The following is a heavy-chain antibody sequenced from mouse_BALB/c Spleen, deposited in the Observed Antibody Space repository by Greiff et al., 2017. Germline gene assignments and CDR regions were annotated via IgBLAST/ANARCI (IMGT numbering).Heavy chain of an antibody. CDR3: ARKGMITTLFDY. CDR2: ISYSGST. Sequence: VQLQQSGPGLVKPSQSLSLTCTVTGYSITSDYAWNWIRQFPGNKLEWMGYISYSGSTSYNPSLKSRISITRDTSKNQFFLQLNSVTTEDTATYYCARKGMITTLFDYWGQGTTLTVSS. V-gene: IGHV3-2*02. D-gene: IGHD2-4*01. J-gene: IGHJ2*01. CDR1: GYSITSDYA.